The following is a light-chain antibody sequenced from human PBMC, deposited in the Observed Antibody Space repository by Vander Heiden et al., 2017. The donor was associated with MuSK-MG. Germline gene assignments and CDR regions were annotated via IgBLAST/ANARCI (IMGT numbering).Light chain of an antibody. CDR2: GND. CDR1: TSNIGSNT. CDR3: AAWDDSLHGQL. J-gene: IGLJ2*01. Sequence: QSVLAQPPSASGTPGQRVTISCSGSTSNIGSNTVNWYQQLPGTAPQLLIYGNDGRPSGVPDRFSASRSGTSASLAIRGLQSGDEADYYCAAWDDSLHGQLFGGGTKLTVL. V-gene: IGLV1-44*01.